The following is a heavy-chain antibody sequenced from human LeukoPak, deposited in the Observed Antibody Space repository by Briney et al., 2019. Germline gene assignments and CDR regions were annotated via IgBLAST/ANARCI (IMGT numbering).Heavy chain of an antibody. Sequence: PGGSLRLSCAASGFTFSSYGMHWVRQVPGKGLEWVAFIRYDGSNKYYADSVKGRFTISRDNAKNSLYLQMNSLRAEDTALYHCARDRGDLPWYFDLWGRGTLVTVSS. D-gene: IGHD4-17*01. V-gene: IGHV3-30*02. CDR3: ARDRGDLPWYFDL. CDR2: IRYDGSNK. CDR1: GFTFSSYG. J-gene: IGHJ2*01.